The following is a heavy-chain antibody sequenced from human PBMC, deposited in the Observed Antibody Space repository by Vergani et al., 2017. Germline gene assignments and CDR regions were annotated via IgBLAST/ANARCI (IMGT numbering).Heavy chain of an antibody. V-gene: IGHV1-69*04. CDR3: ARDLYDSSGFSFDP. CDR2: IIPILGRA. CDR1: PFPFPRSP. J-gene: IGHJ5*02. D-gene: IGHD3-22*01. Sequence: QVQLVHSAADVTKPPSSLKVSCQASPFPFPRSPLPSLRPAPGQGLPWISSIIPILGRANYAQKFQGRVTITADKSTSTAYMELSSLRSEDTAVYYCARDLYDSSGFSFDPWGQGTLVTVSS.